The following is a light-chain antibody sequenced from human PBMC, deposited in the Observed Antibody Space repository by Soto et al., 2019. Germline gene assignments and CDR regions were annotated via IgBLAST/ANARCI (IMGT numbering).Light chain of an antibody. CDR2: GAS. J-gene: IGKJ2*01. CDR3: QQYNNWPPYT. V-gene: IGKV3-15*01. Sequence: EIVMTQSPATLSVSPGERATLSCRASQSVSSNLAWYQQKPGQAPRLLIYGASTRATGIPARFSGSGSGTEFTLTLSSLQSEDFAVYYCQQYNNWPPYTCGQGTKLEIK. CDR1: QSVSSN.